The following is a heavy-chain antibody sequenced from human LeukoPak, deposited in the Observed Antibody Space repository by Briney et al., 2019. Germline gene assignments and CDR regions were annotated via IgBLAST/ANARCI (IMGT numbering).Heavy chain of an antibody. J-gene: IGHJ5*02. Sequence: SETLSLTCTVSGGSISSSSYYWGWIRQPPGKGLEWIGSIDYSGSTYYNPSLKSRVTISVDTSKNQFSLKLSSVTAADTAVYYCARDLLWSGSGPQGGFDPWGQGTLVTVSS. D-gene: IGHD3-3*01. CDR2: IDYSGST. V-gene: IGHV4-39*07. CDR3: ARDLLWSGSGPQGGFDP. CDR1: GGSISSSSYY.